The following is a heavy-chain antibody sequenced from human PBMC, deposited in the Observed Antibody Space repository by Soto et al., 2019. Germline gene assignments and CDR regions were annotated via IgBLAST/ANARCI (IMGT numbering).Heavy chain of an antibody. Sequence: PGGSLRLSCSASGFPFNMYGVHWVRQAPGKGLQYVSAISSSGDSTYYADSVKGRFTISRDNSKNTLYLQMSSLRAEDTAVYYCANPGGEVVVAATPDYYYYGMDVWGQGTTVTVSS. J-gene: IGHJ6*02. V-gene: IGHV3-64D*06. CDR3: ANPGGEVVVAATPDYYYYGMDV. D-gene: IGHD2-15*01. CDR1: GFPFNMYG. CDR2: ISSSGDST.